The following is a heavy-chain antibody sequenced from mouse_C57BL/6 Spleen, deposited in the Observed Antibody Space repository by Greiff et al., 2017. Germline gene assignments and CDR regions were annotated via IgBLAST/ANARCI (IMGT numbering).Heavy chain of an antibody. D-gene: IGHD1-1*01. V-gene: IGHV5-6*01. CDR3: ARQSYYGSSDYFDY. CDR1: GFTFSSYG. Sequence: EVKLMESGGDLVKPGGSLKLSCAASGFTFSSYGMSWVRQTPDKRLEWVATISSGGSYTYYPDSVKGRFTISRDNAKNTLYLQMSSLKSEDTAMYYCARQSYYGSSDYFDYWGQGTTLTVSS. CDR2: ISSGGSYT. J-gene: IGHJ2*01.